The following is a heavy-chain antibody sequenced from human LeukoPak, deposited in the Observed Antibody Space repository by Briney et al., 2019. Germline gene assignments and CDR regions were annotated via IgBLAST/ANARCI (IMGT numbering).Heavy chain of an antibody. CDR1: GGTFSSYA. V-gene: IGHV1-69*13. Sequence: SVTVSCKGSGGTFSSYAISWLRQAPGQGLEWMGGIIPIFGTANYAQKFQGRVTITADESTSTAYMELSSLRSEDTAVYYCARCRRHSSGYYYLFDYWGQGTLVTVSS. J-gene: IGHJ4*02. CDR2: IIPIFGTA. D-gene: IGHD3-22*01. CDR3: ARCRRHSSGYYYLFDY.